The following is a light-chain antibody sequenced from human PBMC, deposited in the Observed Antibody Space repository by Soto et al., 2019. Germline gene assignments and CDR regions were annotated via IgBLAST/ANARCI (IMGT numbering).Light chain of an antibody. Sequence: DIVMTPTPLSSPVTLGQPASISCRSSQSLVHSDGNTYLGWLRQRAGQPLRLVTYTISNRFSGVPDRCSGSGAGTDFTLKISRVEAEDGGVYYCRQATQFPVFGQGTKVEIK. V-gene: IGKV2-24*01. CDR1: QSLVHSDGNTY. CDR2: TIS. J-gene: IGKJ1*01. CDR3: RQATQFPV.